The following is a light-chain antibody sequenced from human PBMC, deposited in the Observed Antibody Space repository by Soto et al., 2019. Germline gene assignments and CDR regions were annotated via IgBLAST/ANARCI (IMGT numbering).Light chain of an antibody. CDR3: QQYNDWPRT. V-gene: IGKV3-15*01. J-gene: IGKJ1*01. CDR2: GAS. Sequence: IVMTQSPVTLSVSPGETANLSCRASQTVTTNLAWYQQKPGRSPSLLLYGASTRATGIPAGFSGSGSGTEFTLTITRLQSEDLAVYYCQQYNDWPRTFGQGTK. CDR1: QTVTTN.